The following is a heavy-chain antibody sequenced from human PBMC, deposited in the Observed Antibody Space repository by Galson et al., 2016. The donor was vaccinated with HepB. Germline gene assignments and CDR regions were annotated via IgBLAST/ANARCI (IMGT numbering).Heavy chain of an antibody. V-gene: IGHV4-38-2*02. CDR3: AKERAGESGTR. Sequence: SETLSLTCAVSGFSITRAYLWGWIRQSPGKGLEWIGSVYRSGTPYYNPSLQSRVTISIDASDHRFSLWLTSVTAADTGVYYCAKERAGESGTRWGQGILVTVSS. J-gene: IGHJ4*02. CDR1: GFSITRAYL. D-gene: IGHD6-13*01. CDR2: VYRSGTP.